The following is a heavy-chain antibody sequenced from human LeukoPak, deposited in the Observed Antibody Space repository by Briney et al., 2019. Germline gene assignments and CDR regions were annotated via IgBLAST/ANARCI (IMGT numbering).Heavy chain of an antibody. CDR1: GFTFSSYA. Sequence: XGSLRLSCAASGFTFSSYAMHWVRQAPGKGLEYVSAISSNGGSTYYANSVKGRFTISRDNSKNTLYLQMGSLRAEDMAVYYCARLMGGYALYYYYYYMDVWGKGTTVTISS. CDR3: ARLMGGYALYYYYYYMDV. D-gene: IGHD2-2*01. V-gene: IGHV3-64*01. J-gene: IGHJ6*03. CDR2: ISSNGGST.